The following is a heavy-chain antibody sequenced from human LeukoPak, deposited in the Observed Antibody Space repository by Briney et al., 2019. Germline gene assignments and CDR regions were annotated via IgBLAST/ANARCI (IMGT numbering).Heavy chain of an antibody. J-gene: IGHJ5*02. CDR2: IYSSSSII. CDR1: GFSFSYFS. CDR3: ARPRRDGYNYDLDL. Sequence: PGGSPRLSCAASGFSFSYFSMNWVRQAPGKGLEWVSHIYSSSSIIHYADSVEGRFTISRDDAKNSLYLQMNSLRAEDTAVYYCARPRRDGYNYDLDLWGQGILVTVSS. D-gene: IGHD5-24*01. V-gene: IGHV3-48*04.